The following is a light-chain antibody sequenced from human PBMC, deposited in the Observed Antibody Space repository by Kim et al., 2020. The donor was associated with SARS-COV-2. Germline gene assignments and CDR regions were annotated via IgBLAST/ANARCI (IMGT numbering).Light chain of an antibody. CDR3: CSQRSRGKV. CDR2: DFS. CDR1: SSDIGDYDY. J-gene: IGLJ3*02. V-gene: IGLV2-14*03. Sequence: PGQSITISCTGTSSDIGDYDYVSWYQQHPGKAPKLMIYDFSKRPSGVSHRFSGSKSGNTASLTISGLQAEDEGDYYCCSQRSRGKVFGGGTQLTVL.